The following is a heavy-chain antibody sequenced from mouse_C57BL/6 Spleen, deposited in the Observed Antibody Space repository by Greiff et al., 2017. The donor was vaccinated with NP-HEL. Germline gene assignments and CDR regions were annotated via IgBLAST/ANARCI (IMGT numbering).Heavy chain of an antibody. CDR2: IYPSNGGT. CDR1: GYTFTSYW. V-gene: IGHV1-53*01. Sequence: QVQLQQPGTELVKPGASVKLSCKASGYTFTSYWMHWVKQRPGQGLEWIGNIYPSNGGTNYNEKFKSKATLTGDKSSSTAYMQLRSLTSEDSAVYYCARKHYGGCFAYWGQGTTLTVST. J-gene: IGHJ2*01. D-gene: IGHD1-1*02. CDR3: ARKHYGGCFAY.